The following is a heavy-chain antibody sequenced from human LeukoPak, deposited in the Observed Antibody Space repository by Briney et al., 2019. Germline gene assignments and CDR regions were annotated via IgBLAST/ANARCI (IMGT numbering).Heavy chain of an antibody. Sequence: ASVRVSCKASGYTFTSYYMHWVRQAPGQGLEWMGIINPSGGSTSYAQKFQGRVTMTRDTSKSTVYMELSSLRSEDTAVYYCARDRGKYYDILTGEKFDYWGQGTLVTVSS. CDR2: INPSGGST. V-gene: IGHV1-46*01. CDR3: ARDRGKYYDILTGEKFDY. CDR1: GYTFTSYY. D-gene: IGHD3-9*01. J-gene: IGHJ4*02.